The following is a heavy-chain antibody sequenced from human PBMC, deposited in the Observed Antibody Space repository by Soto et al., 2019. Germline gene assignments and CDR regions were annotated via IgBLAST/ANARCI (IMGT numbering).Heavy chain of an antibody. CDR3: ARGGAAAGLYYYYGMDV. V-gene: IGHV1-69*13. Sequence: GASVKVSCKASGGTFSSYAISWVRQAPGQGLEWMGGIIPIFGTANYAQKFQGRVTITADESTSTAYMELSSLRSEDTAVYYCARGGAAAGLYYYYGMDVWGQGTTVTVSS. D-gene: IGHD6-13*01. CDR1: GGTFSSYA. J-gene: IGHJ6*02. CDR2: IIPIFGTA.